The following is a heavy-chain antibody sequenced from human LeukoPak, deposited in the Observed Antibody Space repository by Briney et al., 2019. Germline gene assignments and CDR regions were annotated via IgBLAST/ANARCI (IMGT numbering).Heavy chain of an antibody. D-gene: IGHD6-6*01. CDR2: ISYDGSNK. CDR3: ARGSHRIEYRRSAAFDP. J-gene: IGHJ5*02. CDR1: GFTFGDYA. V-gene: IGHV3-30*04. Sequence: PGGSLRLSCTASGFTFGDYAIHWVRQAPGKGLEWVAVISYDGSNKDYADSVKGRFTISRDNSKNTLYLQMNSLRAEDTAVYCARGSHRIEYRRSAAFDPWGQGTLVTVSS.